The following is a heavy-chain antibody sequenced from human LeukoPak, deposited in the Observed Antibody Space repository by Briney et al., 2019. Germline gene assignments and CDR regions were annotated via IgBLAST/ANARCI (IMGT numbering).Heavy chain of an antibody. D-gene: IGHD1-26*01. V-gene: IGHV3-23*01. J-gene: IGHJ4*02. CDR2: ISGNGGGT. CDR3: AKGGKWDVTPFDY. Sequence: GGSLRLSCVASGFTFSSYAMSWVRQAPGKGLEWVSGISGNGGGTYYADSVKGRFTISRDNSKNTLYLQVNSLRAEDTAVYYCAKGGKWDVTPFDYWGQGTLVTVSS. CDR1: GFTFSSYA.